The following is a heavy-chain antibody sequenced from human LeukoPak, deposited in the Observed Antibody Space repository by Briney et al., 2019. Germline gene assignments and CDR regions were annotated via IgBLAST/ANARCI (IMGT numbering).Heavy chain of an antibody. CDR1: GYTFTGYY. D-gene: IGHD2-2*01. Sequence: ASVKVSCKASGYTFTGYYMHWVRQAPGQGLEWMGWINPNSGGTNYAQKFQGRVTMTRDTSISTAYMELSRLRSDDTAVYYCARDLVVVAGAFDMWGRGTMVTVSS. CDR3: ARDLVVVAGAFDM. V-gene: IGHV1-2*02. CDR2: INPNSGGT. J-gene: IGHJ3*02.